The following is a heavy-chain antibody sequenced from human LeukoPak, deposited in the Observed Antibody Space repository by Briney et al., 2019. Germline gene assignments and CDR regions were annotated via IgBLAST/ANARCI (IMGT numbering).Heavy chain of an antibody. CDR2: IYYSGST. CDR3: ARHGEVSDYYDSSGYYFDY. Sequence: PSETLSLTCTVSGGSISSGGYYWRWLRQHPGKGLEWIGYIYYSGSTYYNPSLKSRVTISVDTSKNQFSLKLSSVTAADTAVYYCARHGEVSDYYDSSGYYFDYWGQGTLVTVSS. V-gene: IGHV4-31*03. CDR1: GGSISSGGYY. D-gene: IGHD3-22*01. J-gene: IGHJ4*02.